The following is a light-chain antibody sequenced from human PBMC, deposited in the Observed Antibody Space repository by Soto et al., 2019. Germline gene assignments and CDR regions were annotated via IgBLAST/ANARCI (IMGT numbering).Light chain of an antibody. CDR3: QQYNSYSWT. CDR2: ETS. CDR1: QIVNRW. Sequence: DIQMTQSPSTLAASVGDRVAITCRASQIVNRWLAWYQQKPGKAPKLLIYETSSLESGVPSRFGGSGSGTEFTLTISSLQPDDFAIYYCQQYNSYSWTFGQGTKVDI. J-gene: IGKJ1*01. V-gene: IGKV1-5*03.